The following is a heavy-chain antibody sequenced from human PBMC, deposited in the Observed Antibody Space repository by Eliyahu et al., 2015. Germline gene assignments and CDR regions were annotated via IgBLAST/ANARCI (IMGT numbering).Heavy chain of an antibody. CDR2: IIPIFGTA. CDR3: ASNKNYWDWGGMDV. D-gene: IGHD3/OR15-3a*01. J-gene: IGHJ6*02. CDR1: GGTFSSYA. Sequence: QVQLVQSGAEVKKPGSXVKXXCKASGGTFSSYAXSXVRQAPGQGLEWMGGIIPIFGTANYAQKFQGRVTITADESTSTAYMELSSLRSEDTAVYYCASNKNYWDWGGMDVWGQGTTVTVSS. V-gene: IGHV1-69*01.